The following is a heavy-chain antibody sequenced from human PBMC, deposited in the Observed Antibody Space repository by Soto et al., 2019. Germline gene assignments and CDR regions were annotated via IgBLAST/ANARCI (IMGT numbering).Heavy chain of an antibody. V-gene: IGHV6-1*01. J-gene: IGHJ4*02. D-gene: IGHD7-27*01. Sequence: SQTLSLTCAISGDSVSSNSAAWNWIRQSPSRGLEWLGRTYYRSKWYNDYAVSVKRRITINPDTSKNQFSLQLNSVTPEDTAVYYCARDLFLPQLTGSSSHLDYWGQGTLVTVSS. CDR2: TYYRSKWYN. CDR1: GDSVSSNSAA. CDR3: ARDLFLPQLTGSSSHLDY.